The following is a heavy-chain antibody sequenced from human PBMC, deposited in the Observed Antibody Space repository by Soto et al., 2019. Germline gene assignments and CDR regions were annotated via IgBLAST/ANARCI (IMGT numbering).Heavy chain of an antibody. J-gene: IGHJ4*02. CDR3: AREGRHFDY. CDR2: INPIFGTP. CDR1: GGSFSSSA. Sequence: QLQLVQSGAEVQRPGSSVKVSCKASGGSFSSSAISWVRQAPGQGLEWMGGINPIFGTPHYAQKLQGRVTITADEVTSTAYMELTRLSSDDTAVYFCAREGRHFDYWGQGTLVTVSS. V-gene: IGHV1-69*01.